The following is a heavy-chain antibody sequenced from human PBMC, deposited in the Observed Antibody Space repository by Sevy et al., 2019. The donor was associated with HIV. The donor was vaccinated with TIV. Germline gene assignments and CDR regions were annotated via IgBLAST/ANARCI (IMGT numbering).Heavy chain of an antibody. CDR3: ARALRPYSFDTSTYFDY. Sequence: SETLSLTCTVSGASISSHYWSWIRQPPGKGLEWIGYIYYSGSTNYNPSLKSRVTMSVDTSKNQFSLKLRSVTAADTAMYYCARALRPYSFDTSTYFDYWGQCTLVTVSS. CDR1: GASISSHY. D-gene: IGHD3-22*01. V-gene: IGHV4-59*11. J-gene: IGHJ4*02. CDR2: IYYSGST.